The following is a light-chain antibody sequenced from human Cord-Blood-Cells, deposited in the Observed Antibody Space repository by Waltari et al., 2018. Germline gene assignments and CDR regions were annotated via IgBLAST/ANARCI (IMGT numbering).Light chain of an antibody. CDR3: QQRSNWPPTWT. CDR1: QSVSSY. CDR2: DAS. V-gene: IGKV3-11*01. Sequence: EIALSPPPATMSLPPGEGPARSCRASQSVSSYLDWYQQKPGQDPRLLIYDASNRATGIPARFSGSGSGTDFTLTISSLEPEDFAVYYCQQRSNWPPTWTFGQGTKVEIK. J-gene: IGKJ1*01.